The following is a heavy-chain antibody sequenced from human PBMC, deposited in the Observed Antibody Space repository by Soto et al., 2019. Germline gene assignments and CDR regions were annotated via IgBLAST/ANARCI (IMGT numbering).Heavy chain of an antibody. CDR3: ARLRARYSGSYYGDYYYGMDV. Sequence: PSETLSLTCSVSGGSISSTSYYWGWIRQPPGKGLEWIANIYYSGSTYYNPSLESRVTISVDTSKNQFSLKLSSVTAADTAVYYCARLRARYSGSYYGDYYYGMDVWGQGTTVTVSS. D-gene: IGHD1-26*01. J-gene: IGHJ6*02. CDR2: IYYSGST. V-gene: IGHV4-39*01. CDR1: GGSISSTSYY.